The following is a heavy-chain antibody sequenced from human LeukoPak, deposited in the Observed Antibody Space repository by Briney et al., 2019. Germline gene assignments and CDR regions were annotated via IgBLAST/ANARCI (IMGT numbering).Heavy chain of an antibody. CDR1: GFTFSSYG. CDR3: ARSARSEDNDFWSGYLPN. J-gene: IGHJ4*02. CDR2: ISYDGSNK. D-gene: IGHD3-3*01. V-gene: IGHV3-30*03. Sequence: PGRSLRLSCAASGFTFSSYGMHWVRQAPGKGLEWVAVISYDGSNKYYADSVKGRFTISRDNSKNTLYLQMNSLRAEDTAVYYCARSARSEDNDFWSGYLPNWGQGTLVTVSS.